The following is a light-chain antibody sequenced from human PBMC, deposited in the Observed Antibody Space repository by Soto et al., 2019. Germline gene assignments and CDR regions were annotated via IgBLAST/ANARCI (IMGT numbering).Light chain of an antibody. CDR2: AAS. J-gene: IGKJ2*01. CDR3: PKYNSAPLMQT. Sequence: DIQLTQSPSSLSASLGDRVTITCRASQGISNYLAWYQKKPGKVPKLLIYAASTLQSGVPNLFSGSGTGTDCNPTVRSLQPEDEGTCFRPKYNSAPLMQTFGQGTKVEIK. CDR1: QGISNY. V-gene: IGKV1-27*01.